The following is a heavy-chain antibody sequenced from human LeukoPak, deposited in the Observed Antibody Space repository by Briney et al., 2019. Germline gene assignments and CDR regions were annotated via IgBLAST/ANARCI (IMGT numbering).Heavy chain of an antibody. CDR1: GYSISSGCY. V-gene: IGHV4-38-2*02. D-gene: IGHD7-27*01. CDR2: IYHSGST. J-gene: IGHJ4*02. CDR3: ARTNWGSFDY. Sequence: SETLSLTCTVSGYSISSGCYWGWIRQPPGKGLEWIGSIYHSGSTYYNPSLKSRVTISVDTSKSQFSLKLSSVTAADTAVYYCARTNWGSFDYWGQGTLVTVSS.